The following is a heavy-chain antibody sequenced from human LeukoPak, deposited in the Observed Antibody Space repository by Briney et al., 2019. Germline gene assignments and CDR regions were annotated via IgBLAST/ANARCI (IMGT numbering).Heavy chain of an antibody. D-gene: IGHD3-10*01. CDR3: AKCSASYYNDAFDI. J-gene: IGHJ4*02. CDR2: IRGGGGVT. V-gene: IGHV3-23*01. Sequence: GGSLRLSCAASGFTFDNYAMNWVRQAPGKGLEWVSYIRGGGGVTRYSDSVKDRFTISRDNSKNTLYLQMNSLRAEDTAIYYCAKCSASYYNDAFDIWGQGTLVTVSS. CDR1: GFTFDNYA.